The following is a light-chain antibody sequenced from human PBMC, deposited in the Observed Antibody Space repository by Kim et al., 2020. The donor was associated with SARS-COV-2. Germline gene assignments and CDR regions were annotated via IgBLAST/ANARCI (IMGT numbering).Light chain of an antibody. Sequence: SVSLGQTASITCCGDKVGDKYAWWYQQKPGQAPVLVIYLDSQRPSGTPERFSGSNSGNTATLTISGTQAMDEADYYCQAWNSSTASFGTGTKVTVL. CDR2: LDS. CDR3: QAWNSSTAS. CDR1: KVGDKY. V-gene: IGLV3-1*01. J-gene: IGLJ1*01.